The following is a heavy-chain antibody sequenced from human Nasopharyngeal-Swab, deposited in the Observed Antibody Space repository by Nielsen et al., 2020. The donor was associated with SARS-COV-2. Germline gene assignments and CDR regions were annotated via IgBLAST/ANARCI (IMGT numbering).Heavy chain of an antibody. CDR3: ARRAARDGYNYEVDP. CDR2: VYPGNSET. J-gene: IGHJ5*02. CDR1: GYSFVNHW. Sequence: GESLKISCMASGYSFVNHWIGWVRQKPGKGLEWMGMVYPGNSETAYSPSFQGQVTISADKSINTAYLQWSNLRASDTAVYFCARRAARDGYNYEVDPWGQGTLVTVSS. V-gene: IGHV5-51*01. D-gene: IGHD5-24*01.